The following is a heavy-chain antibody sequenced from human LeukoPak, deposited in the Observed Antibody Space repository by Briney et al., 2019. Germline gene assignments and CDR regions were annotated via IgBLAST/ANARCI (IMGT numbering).Heavy chain of an antibody. D-gene: IGHD4-11*01. J-gene: IGHJ4*02. CDR3: ARADTNYGGGLDF. CDR1: GFTFSSYE. V-gene: IGHV3-48*03. CDR2: ISSSGSTI. Sequence: GGSLRLSCAASGFTFSSYEMNWVRQAPGKGLEWVSYISSSGSTIYYADSVKGRFTISRDNTKNSMYLQMNSLRAEDTAVYCCARADTNYGGGLDFWGQGTLVIVSS.